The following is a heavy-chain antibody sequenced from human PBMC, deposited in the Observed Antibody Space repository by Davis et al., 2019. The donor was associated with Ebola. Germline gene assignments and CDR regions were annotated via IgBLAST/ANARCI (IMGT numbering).Heavy chain of an antibody. V-gene: IGHV4-39*07. J-gene: IGHJ6*02. Sequence: SETLSLTCTVSGGSISSSSYYWGWIRQPPGKGLEWIGSIYYSGSTYYNPSLKSRVTISVDKSKNQFSLKLSSVTAADTAVYYCARGLHYYYYGMDVWGQGTTVTVSS. CDR3: ARGLHYYYYGMDV. CDR2: IYYSGST. CDR1: GGSISSSSYY.